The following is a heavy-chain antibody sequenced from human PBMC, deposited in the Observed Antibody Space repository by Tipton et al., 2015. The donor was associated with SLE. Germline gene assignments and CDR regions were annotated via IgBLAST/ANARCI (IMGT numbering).Heavy chain of an antibody. CDR1: GGSFSGYY. Sequence: LRLSCAVYGGSFSGYYWSWIRQPPGKGLEWIGEINHSGSTNYNPSLKSRVTISVDTSKNQFSLKLSSVTAADTAVYYCARESPGTHAFDIWGQGTMVTVSS. CDR2: INHSGST. V-gene: IGHV4-34*01. CDR3: ARESPGTHAFDI. J-gene: IGHJ3*02. D-gene: IGHD1-7*01.